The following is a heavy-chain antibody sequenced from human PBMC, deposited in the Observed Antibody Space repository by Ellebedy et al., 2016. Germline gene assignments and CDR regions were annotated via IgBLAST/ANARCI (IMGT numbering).Heavy chain of an antibody. CDR1: GFTFSNYW. CDR3: ARVSPGLARLGYNDWLLDY. V-gene: IGHV3-7*01. J-gene: IGHJ4*02. CDR2: INQDGSEI. D-gene: IGHD3-9*01. Sequence: GGSLRLSCAASGFTFSNYWMSWVRQTPGKGLEWVANINQDGSEIYYVDSVKGRFTISRDNPKNSLYLQMNSLRAEDTAVYYCARVSPGLARLGYNDWLLDYWGQGTLVIVSS.